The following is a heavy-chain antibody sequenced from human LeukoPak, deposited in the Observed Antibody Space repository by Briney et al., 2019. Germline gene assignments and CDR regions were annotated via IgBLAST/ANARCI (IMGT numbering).Heavy chain of an antibody. Sequence: PGGSLRLSCAAAGFTFSSYGMSWVRQAPGKGLEWVSTITGSGGSTYYADSVKGRFTISRDNAKNSLYLQMNSLRAEDTAVYYCARDPTVIAPWGQGTLVTVSS. D-gene: IGHD4-17*01. CDR3: ARDPTVIAP. J-gene: IGHJ5*02. CDR2: ITGSGGST. CDR1: GFTFSSYG. V-gene: IGHV3-23*01.